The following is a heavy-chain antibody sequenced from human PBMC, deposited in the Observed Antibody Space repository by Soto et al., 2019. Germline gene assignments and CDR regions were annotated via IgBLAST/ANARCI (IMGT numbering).Heavy chain of an antibody. CDR2: IYSGGRT. Sequence: EVQLVESGGGLVQPGGSLRLSCAASGFSVTYTYMSWIRQAPGKGLEWVSVIYSGGRTFYADSVRGRFTLSRDEGKKTHYLQMHSLRPEDTAVYFCARSDCSSGSCPNWFDPWGQGTPVIVSS. J-gene: IGHJ5*02. CDR1: GFSVTYTY. CDR3: ARSDCSSGSCPNWFDP. D-gene: IGHD2-15*01. V-gene: IGHV3-66*01.